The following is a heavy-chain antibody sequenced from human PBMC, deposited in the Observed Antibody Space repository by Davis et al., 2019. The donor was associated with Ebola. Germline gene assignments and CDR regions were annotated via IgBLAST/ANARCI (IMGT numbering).Heavy chain of an antibody. CDR1: GYTFTSYG. J-gene: IGHJ5*02. Sequence: SVKVSCKASGYTFTSYGISWVRQAPGQGLEWMGRIIPILGIANYAQKFQGRVTITADKSTSTAYMELCSLRSEDTAVYYCAASGYSYGYMDPWGQGTLVTVSS. D-gene: IGHD5-18*01. CDR3: AASGYSYGYMDP. CDR2: IIPILGIA. V-gene: IGHV1-69*04.